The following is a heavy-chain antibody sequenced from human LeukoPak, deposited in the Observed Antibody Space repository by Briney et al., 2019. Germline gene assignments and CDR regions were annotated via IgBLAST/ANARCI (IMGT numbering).Heavy chain of an antibody. CDR3: ARQRFGSGRLDY. Sequence: PGGSLRLSCAASGFTFSSYAMHWIRQAPGKGLEWVAVISYDGSNKYYADSVKGRFTISRDNSKNTLYLQMNSLRAEDTAVYYCARQRFGSGRLDYWGQGTLVTVSS. V-gene: IGHV3-30-3*01. J-gene: IGHJ4*02. CDR2: ISYDGSNK. D-gene: IGHD3-3*01. CDR1: GFTFSSYA.